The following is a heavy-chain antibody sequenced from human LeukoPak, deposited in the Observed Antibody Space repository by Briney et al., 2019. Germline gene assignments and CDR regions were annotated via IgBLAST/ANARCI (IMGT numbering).Heavy chain of an antibody. J-gene: IGHJ4*02. D-gene: IGHD6-25*01. Sequence: PGRSLRLSCAASGFTFDDYAMHWVRQTPGKGLEWVSGISWNGVTISYADSVKGRFTISRDNAKNSLYLQMNSLRTDDMALYYCARADSSDRAFDYWGQGTLVTVSS. V-gene: IGHV3-9*03. CDR2: ISWNGVTI. CDR1: GFTFDDYA. CDR3: ARADSSDRAFDY.